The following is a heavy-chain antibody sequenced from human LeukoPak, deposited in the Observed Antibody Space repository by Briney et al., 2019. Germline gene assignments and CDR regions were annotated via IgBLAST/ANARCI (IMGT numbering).Heavy chain of an antibody. CDR3: ATAQEVAGLFFDY. CDR1: GYTLTEVS. J-gene: IGHJ4*02. D-gene: IGHD6-19*01. CDR2: FDPEDGET. V-gene: IGHV1-24*01. Sequence: ASVKVSCKVSGYTLTEVSMHWVRQAPGKGLEWMGGFDPEDGETIYAQKFQGRVTMTEDTSTDTAYMELSSLRSEDTAVYYCATAQEVAGLFFDYWGQGTLVTVSS.